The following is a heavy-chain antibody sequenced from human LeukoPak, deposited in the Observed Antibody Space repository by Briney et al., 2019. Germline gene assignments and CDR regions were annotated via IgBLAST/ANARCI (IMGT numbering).Heavy chain of an antibody. CDR1: GFTFTSSA. V-gene: IGHV1-58*02. J-gene: IGHJ4*02. CDR3: ARDEDYDSSGYYLFDY. D-gene: IGHD3-22*01. CDR2: IVVGSGNT. Sequence: ASVKVSCKASGFTFTSSAMQWVRQARGQRLEWIGWIVVGSGNTNYAQNFQERVTITRDMSTSTAYMELSSLRSEDTAVYYCARDEDYDSSGYYLFDYWGQGTLVTVSS.